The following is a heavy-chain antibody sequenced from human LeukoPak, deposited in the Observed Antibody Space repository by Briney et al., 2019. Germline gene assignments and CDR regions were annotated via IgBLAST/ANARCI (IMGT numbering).Heavy chain of an antibody. CDR3: ARDSHTSVEY. Sequence: SETLSLTCTISGDSINSYHWSWLRQPPGSKLEWIGYFYYSGVTNYNPSLKSRVTMSLETSKKQLSLKLNSVTAADTAVYYCARDSHTSVEYWGQGTLVTVSS. J-gene: IGHJ4*02. CDR1: GDSINSYH. CDR2: FYYSGVT. V-gene: IGHV4-59*01. D-gene: IGHD4-23*01.